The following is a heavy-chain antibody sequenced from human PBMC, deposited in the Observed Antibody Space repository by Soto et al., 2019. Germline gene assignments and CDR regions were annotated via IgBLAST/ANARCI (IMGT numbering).Heavy chain of an antibody. CDR2: MNPNSGNT. CDR1: GYTFTSYD. J-gene: IGHJ4*02. Sequence: ASVKVSCKASGYTFTSYDINWVRQATGQGLEWMGWMNPNSGNTGYAQKFQGRVTMTRNTSISTAYMELSSLRSEDTAVYYCARRVDIVATTSDYWGQGTLVTVSS. D-gene: IGHD5-12*01. CDR3: ARRVDIVATTSDY. V-gene: IGHV1-8*01.